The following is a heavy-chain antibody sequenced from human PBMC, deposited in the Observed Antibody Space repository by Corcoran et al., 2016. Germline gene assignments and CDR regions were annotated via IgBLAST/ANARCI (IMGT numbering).Heavy chain of an antibody. CDR2: ISAYNGNT. J-gene: IGHJ5*02. CDR1: GYTFTSYG. Sequence: QVQLVQSGAEVKKPGASVKVSCKASGYTFTSYGISWVRQAPGPGLEWMGWISAYNGNTNYAQKLQGRVTMTTDTSTSTAYMELRSLRSDDTAVYYCARERYNWNDKGYGFDPWGQGTLVTVSS. V-gene: IGHV1-18*01. CDR3: ARERYNWNDKGYGFDP. D-gene: IGHD1-1*01.